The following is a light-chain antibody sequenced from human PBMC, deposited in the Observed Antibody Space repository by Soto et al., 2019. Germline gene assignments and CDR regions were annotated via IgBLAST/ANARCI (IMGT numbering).Light chain of an antibody. CDR1: QTISSW. Sequence: DIQMTQSPSTLSGSVGDRVTITCRASQTISSWLAWYQQKPGKAPKRLIYKASTLKSGVPSRFSGSASGTEFTLTISSLQPDDFATYYCQHYNSYSEAFGQGTKVELK. J-gene: IGKJ1*01. V-gene: IGKV1-5*03. CDR3: QHYNSYSEA. CDR2: KAS.